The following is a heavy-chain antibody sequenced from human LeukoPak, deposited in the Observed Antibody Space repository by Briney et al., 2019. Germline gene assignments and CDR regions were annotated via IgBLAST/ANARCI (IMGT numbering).Heavy chain of an antibody. V-gene: IGHV4-59*01. CDR3: ARSGSNSYYFDY. Sequence: SETLSLTCTVSGGSISSYYWSWIRQPPGKGLEWIGYIYYSGSTNYNPSLKRRVTISVDTSKNQFSLKLSSVTAADTAVYYCARSGSNSYYFDYWGQGTLVTVSS. J-gene: IGHJ4*02. D-gene: IGHD4-11*01. CDR2: IYYSGST. CDR1: GGSISSYY.